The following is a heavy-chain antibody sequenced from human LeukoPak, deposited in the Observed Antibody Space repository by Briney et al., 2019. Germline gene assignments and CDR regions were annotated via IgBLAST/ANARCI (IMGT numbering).Heavy chain of an antibody. CDR2: IYSGGST. J-gene: IGHJ4*02. CDR1: GFTVSSNY. D-gene: IGHD3-22*01. V-gene: IGHV3-66*01. CDR3: ARMSGYYYPRYFDY. Sequence: PGGSLRLSCAASGFTVSSNYMSWVRQAPGKGLEWVSVIYSGGSTYYADSVKGRFTISRDNSKNTLYLQMNSLRAEDTAVYYCARMSGYYYPRYFDYWGQGTLVTVSS.